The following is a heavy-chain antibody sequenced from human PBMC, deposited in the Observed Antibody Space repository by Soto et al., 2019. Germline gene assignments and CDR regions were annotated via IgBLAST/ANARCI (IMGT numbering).Heavy chain of an antibody. V-gene: IGHV3-30*18. CDR2: ISDDGSQK. D-gene: IGHD6-19*01. J-gene: IGHJ4*02. Sequence: LRLSCAASGFTFRTYGMHWVLQAPGKGLEWVAFISDDGSQKYYGDSVKGRFTISRDNSKNTLSLRMISLRTEDTSVYYCAKEAPGGWHFFDTWGQGTLVTVSS. CDR3: AKEAPGGWHFFDT. CDR1: GFTFRTYG.